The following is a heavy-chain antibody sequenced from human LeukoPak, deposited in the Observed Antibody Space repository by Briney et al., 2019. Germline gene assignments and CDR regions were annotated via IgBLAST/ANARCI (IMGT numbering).Heavy chain of an antibody. CDR1: GFTVSSNY. CDR2: IYSGGST. CDR3: ARAQYSGYDSPYYFDY. J-gene: IGHJ4*02. D-gene: IGHD5-12*01. Sequence: GGSLRLSCAASGFTVSSNYMSWVRQAPGRGLEWVSVIYSGGSTYYADSVKGRFTISRDNSKNTLYLQMNSLRAEDTAVYYCARAQYSGYDSPYYFDYWGQGTLVTVSS. V-gene: IGHV3-53*01.